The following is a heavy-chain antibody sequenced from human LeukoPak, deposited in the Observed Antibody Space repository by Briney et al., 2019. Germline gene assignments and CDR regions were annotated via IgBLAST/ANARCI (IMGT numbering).Heavy chain of an antibody. CDR2: IFSGGST. CDR3: ARDLAFSS. D-gene: IGHD3-16*01. J-gene: IGHJ4*02. Sequence: PGGSLRLSGAASGFTVSSNYMSWVRQAPGKGLECVSLIFSGGSTYYADSVKGRFTISRDNSKNTLYLQMNSLRAEDTAVYYCARDLAFSSWGQGTLVTVSS. V-gene: IGHV3-53*01. CDR1: GFTVSSNY.